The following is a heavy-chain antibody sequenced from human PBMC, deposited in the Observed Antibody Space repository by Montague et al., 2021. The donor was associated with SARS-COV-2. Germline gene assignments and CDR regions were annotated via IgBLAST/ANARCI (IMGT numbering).Heavy chain of an antibody. V-gene: IGHV4-39*01. J-gene: IGHJ4*02. CDR2: IYYSGST. CDR3: ARQVGTMIVVVIIKLRYYFDY. Sequence: SETLSLTCTVSGGSISNSSYYWGWIRQPPGKGLEWIGSIYYSGSTYYNPSLKSRVTISVDTSKNQFSLKLSSVTAADTAVYYCARQVGTMIVVVIIKLRYYFDYWGQGTLVTVSS. D-gene: IGHD3-22*01. CDR1: GGSISNSSYY.